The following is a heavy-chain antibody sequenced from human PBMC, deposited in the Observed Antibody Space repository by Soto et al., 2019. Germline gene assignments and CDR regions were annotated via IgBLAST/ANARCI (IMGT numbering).Heavy chain of an antibody. V-gene: IGHV4-30-2*06. CDR1: GGSISSGGYS. CDR3: ARDYYGMDV. Sequence: SETLSLTCTVSGGSISSGGYSWTWIRQSPGKGLEWIGYTYQSGSAYYNPSLKSRVTISVDRSKNQFSLNLTSVTAADTAVYYCARDYYGMDVWGQGTTVTVYS. CDR2: TYQSGSA. J-gene: IGHJ6*02.